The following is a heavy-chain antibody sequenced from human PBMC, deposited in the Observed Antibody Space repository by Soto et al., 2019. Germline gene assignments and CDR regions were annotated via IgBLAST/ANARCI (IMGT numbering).Heavy chain of an antibody. D-gene: IGHD3-3*01. CDR1: GYTFTSYG. V-gene: IGHV1-18*04. Sequence: QVQLVQSGTEVKKPGASVKVSCKASGYTFTSYGVSWVRQTPGQRLEWMGWISTKNGNTNYTQKFQGRVTLTSDTSTTPAYMELWSLSSDDTAVYYCARDRIFGVGQPYGLDVWGRGTTVIVSS. CDR3: ARDRIFGVGQPYGLDV. CDR2: ISTKNGNT. J-gene: IGHJ6*02.